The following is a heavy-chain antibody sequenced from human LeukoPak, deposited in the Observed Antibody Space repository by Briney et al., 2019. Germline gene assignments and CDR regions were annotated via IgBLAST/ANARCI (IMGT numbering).Heavy chain of an antibody. Sequence: ASVTVSCKTSGYTFTRYTIHWMRQAPGQGLEWMGWINTDNGNTKYPQQFQGRVTSVRDTSANTVYMELSSLGSEDTATYYCARGGSGATFDIWGQGTMVTVSS. CDR1: GYTFTRYT. J-gene: IGHJ3*02. D-gene: IGHD1-26*01. CDR2: INTDNGNT. V-gene: IGHV1-3*04. CDR3: ARGGSGATFDI.